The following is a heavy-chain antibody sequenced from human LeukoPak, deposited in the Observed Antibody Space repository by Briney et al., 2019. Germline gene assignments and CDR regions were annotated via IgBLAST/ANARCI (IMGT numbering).Heavy chain of an antibody. J-gene: IGHJ6*02. V-gene: IGHV3-13*01. CDR3: ARDWADGEDGMDV. Sequence: GGSLRLSCAASGFTFSSYDMHWVRQATGKGLEWVSAIGYAGDTYYPGSVKGRFTISRENANNSLYLQMNSLRAGYTAVYYCARDWADGEDGMDVWGQGTTVTVSS. D-gene: IGHD3-10*01. CDR2: IGYAGDT. CDR1: GFTFSSYD.